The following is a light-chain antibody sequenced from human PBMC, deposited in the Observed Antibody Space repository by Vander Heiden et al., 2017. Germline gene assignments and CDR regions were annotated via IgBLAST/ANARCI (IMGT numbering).Light chain of an antibody. CDR2: VVS. CDR1: QSLLHSNGNTY. CDR3: MQVAQFPWT. J-gene: IGKJ1*01. Sequence: EIVMTQTPLSSPVTLGQAASIACRSSQSLLHSNGNTYLSWLQQRTGQRPKLLIYVVSDRVSEVPDRFSGSGAGTDFTLKISRVEAEDVGVYYCMQVAQFPWTFGQGTKVEIK. V-gene: IGKV2-24*01.